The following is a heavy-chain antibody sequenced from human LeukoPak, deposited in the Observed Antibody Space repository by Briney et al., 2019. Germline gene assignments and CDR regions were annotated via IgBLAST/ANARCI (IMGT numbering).Heavy chain of an antibody. J-gene: IGHJ4*02. Sequence: PGGSLRPSCAASGFTFSSYGMHWVRQAPGKGLEWVAVISYDGSNKYYADSVKGRFTISRDNSKNTLYLQMNSLRAEDTAVYYCAKDRGGSYLGYLDYWGQGTLVTVSS. CDR3: AKDRGGSYLGYLDY. CDR1: GFTFSSYG. V-gene: IGHV3-30*18. D-gene: IGHD1-26*01. CDR2: ISYDGSNK.